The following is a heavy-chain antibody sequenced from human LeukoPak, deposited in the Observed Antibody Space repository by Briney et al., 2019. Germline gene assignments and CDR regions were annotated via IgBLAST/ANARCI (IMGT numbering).Heavy chain of an antibody. V-gene: IGHV3-53*01. D-gene: IGHD3-22*01. CDR2: IYSGGST. CDR3: ARDAVEASYYYDSSGYYLQGYYMDV. CDR1: GFTVSSNH. J-gene: IGHJ6*03. Sequence: AGGSLRLSCAASGFTVSSNHMSWVRQAPGKGLEWGSVIYSGGSTYYADSVKGRFTISRDNAKNSLYLQMNSLRAEDTAVYYCARDAVEASYYYDSSGYYLQGYYMDVWGKGTTVTVSS.